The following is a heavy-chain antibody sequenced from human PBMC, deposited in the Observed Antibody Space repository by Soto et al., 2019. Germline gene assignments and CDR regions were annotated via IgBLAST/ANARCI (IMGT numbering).Heavy chain of an antibody. CDR3: ARRWGRTFDY. V-gene: IGHV4-39*01. CDR2: IYSTENT. Sequence: SETLSLTCTVSGVSVSSNSYSWGWIRQSPGKGLEWIGIIYSTENTYYHPSLLSRVTISADTSMNESSLRLSSVTAADTAVYYCARRWGRTFDYWGQGTLVTVSS. CDR1: GVSVSSNSYS. D-gene: IGHD7-27*01. J-gene: IGHJ4*02.